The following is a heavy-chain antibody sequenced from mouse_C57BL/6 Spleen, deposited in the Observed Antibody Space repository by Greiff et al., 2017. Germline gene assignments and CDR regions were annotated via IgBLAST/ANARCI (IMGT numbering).Heavy chain of an antibody. CDR1: GYTFTDYY. CDR2: INPNNGGT. CDR3: ARFLSGYDGDFDY. Sequence: EVQLQQSGPELVKPGASVKISCKASGYTFTDYYMNWVKQSHGKSLEWIGDINPNNGGTSYNQKFKGKATLTVDKSSSTAYMELRSLTSEDSAVYYCARFLSGYDGDFDYWGQGTTLTVSS. V-gene: IGHV1-26*01. D-gene: IGHD2-2*01. J-gene: IGHJ2*01.